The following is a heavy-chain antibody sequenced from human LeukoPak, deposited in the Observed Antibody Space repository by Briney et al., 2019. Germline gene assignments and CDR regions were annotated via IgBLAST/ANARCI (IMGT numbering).Heavy chain of an antibody. CDR3: ERDLGYFDY. CDR1: GFTFSSYG. CDR2: LWYDGSNK. J-gene: IGHJ4*02. Sequence: GGSLRLSCAASGFTFSSYGMHWVRQAPGKGLEWVTFLWYDGSNKYYADSVKGRFTISRDNSKNTLYLQMNTLRAEDTAVYYCERDLGYFDYWGQGTLVTVSS. V-gene: IGHV3-33*01.